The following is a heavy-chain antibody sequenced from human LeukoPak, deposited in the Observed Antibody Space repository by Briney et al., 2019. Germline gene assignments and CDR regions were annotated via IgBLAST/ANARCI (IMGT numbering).Heavy chain of an antibody. D-gene: IGHD3-22*01. CDR3: ARDYYYDDSGQPVRLDY. V-gene: IGHV3-66*01. CDR1: GFTVSSNY. Sequence: GGSLRLSCVASGFTVSSNYMSWVRQAPGKGPEWLSVIYRGGTTYAGSVKGRFAISRDDSKNTLYLQMNSLRAEDTAVYYCARDYYYDDSGQPVRLDYWGQGTLVTVSS. CDR2: IYRGGTT. J-gene: IGHJ4*02.